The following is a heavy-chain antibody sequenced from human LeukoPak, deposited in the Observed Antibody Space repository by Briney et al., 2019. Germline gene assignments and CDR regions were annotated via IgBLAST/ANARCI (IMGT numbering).Heavy chain of an antibody. CDR3: AREGGNPDAFDI. CDR1: GFTLSTYT. CDR2: ISSTSSYI. Sequence: PGGSLRLSCAASGFTLSTYTMNWVRQAPGKGLGWVSSISSTSSYIYYADSVKGRFTISRDNAKNSLYLQMNNLRAEDTAVYYCAREGGNPDAFDIWGQGTMVTVSS. V-gene: IGHV3-21*01. J-gene: IGHJ3*02. D-gene: IGHD4-23*01.